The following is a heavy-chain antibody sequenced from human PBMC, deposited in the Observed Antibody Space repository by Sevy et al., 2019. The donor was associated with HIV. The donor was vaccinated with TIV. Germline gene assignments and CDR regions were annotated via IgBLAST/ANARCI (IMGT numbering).Heavy chain of an antibody. J-gene: IGHJ6*02. D-gene: IGHD2-2*01. CDR2: MKEDGSER. Sequence: GGSLRLSCAASGFTFSSYWMSWVRQAPGKGLEWVATMKEDGSERNYVDSVKGRFTISRDNAKKSLYLQMNSLRAEDTAVYYCARDWLPADLYGMDVWGQGTTVTVSS. CDR1: GFTFSSYW. CDR3: ARDWLPADLYGMDV. V-gene: IGHV3-7*01.